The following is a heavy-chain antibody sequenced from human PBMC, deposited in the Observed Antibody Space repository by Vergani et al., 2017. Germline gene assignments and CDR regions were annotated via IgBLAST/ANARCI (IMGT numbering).Heavy chain of an antibody. V-gene: IGHV3-23*01. J-gene: IGHJ5*01. D-gene: IGHD1-1*01. Sequence: EVPLLESGGDLVKPGGSLKLSCAASGFCFITFAWSWVRKAQGRGLECVSTINTNGDYTRYVDSVKGRFTISRDNSKSTLYLQMNSLTAEATAIYYCAKGGWNYWFDSWGQGTLVIVS. CDR2: INTNGDYT. CDR3: AKGGWNYWFDS. CDR1: GFCFITFA.